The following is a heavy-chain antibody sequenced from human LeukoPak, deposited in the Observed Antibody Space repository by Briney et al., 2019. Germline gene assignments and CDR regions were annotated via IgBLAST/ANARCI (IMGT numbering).Heavy chain of an antibody. J-gene: IGHJ6*03. D-gene: IGHD5-18*01. Sequence: GGSLRLSCAASGFTFSNYAMTWVRQAPGKGLEWVSGITSTGDTTYYADSVKGRFTISRDNSMNTLYLQMNSLRAEDTAVYYCAKEGGYRYLPPYYYYMDVWGKGATVTVSS. V-gene: IGHV3-23*01. CDR1: GFTFSNYA. CDR3: AKEGGYRYLPPYYYYMDV. CDR2: ITSTGDTT.